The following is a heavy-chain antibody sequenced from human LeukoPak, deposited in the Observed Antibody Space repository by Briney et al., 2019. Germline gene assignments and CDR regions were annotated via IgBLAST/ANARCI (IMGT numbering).Heavy chain of an antibody. J-gene: IGHJ6*02. CDR3: AKEREGGESSGYYYYYGMDV. V-gene: IGHV1-2*06. CDR2: IKAKSGGT. CDR1: GYTFISSY. Sequence: ASVKVSCKASGYTFISSYMHWVRQAPGQGLEWMGRIKAKSGGTNYAQKFQDRVTMTRDTSISTVYMELRRLRSDDTAVYYCAKEREGGESSGYYYYYGMDVWGQGTTVTVSS. D-gene: IGHD3-22*01.